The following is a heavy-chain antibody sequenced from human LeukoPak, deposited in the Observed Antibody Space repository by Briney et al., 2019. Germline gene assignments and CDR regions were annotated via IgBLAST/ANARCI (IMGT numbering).Heavy chain of an antibody. V-gene: IGHV3-74*01. J-gene: IGHJ4*02. CDR1: GFTFSSYW. D-gene: IGHD2-15*01. Sequence: GGSLRLSCAASGFTFSSYWMHWVRQAPGKGLVWVSRINSDGSSTSYADSVKGRFTISRDNAKNTLYLQMNSLRAEDTAVYYCARAAAPFGYCSGGSCYHNYWGQGTLVTVSS. CDR2: INSDGSST. CDR3: ARAAAPFGYCSGGSCYHNY.